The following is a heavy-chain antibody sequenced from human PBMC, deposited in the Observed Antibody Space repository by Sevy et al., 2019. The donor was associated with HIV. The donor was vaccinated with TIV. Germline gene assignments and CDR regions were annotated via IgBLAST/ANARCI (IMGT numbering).Heavy chain of an antibody. V-gene: IGHV3-9*01. J-gene: IGHJ6*03. CDR2: ISWNSGSI. Sequence: GGSLRLSCAASGFTFDDYAMHWVRQAPGKGLEWVSGISWNSGSIGYADSVKGRFTISRDNAKNSLYLQMNSLRAEDTALYYCAKDWYSGSCYYYYYMDVWGKGTTVTVSS. D-gene: IGHD1-26*01. CDR3: AKDWYSGSCYYYYYMDV. CDR1: GFTFDDYA.